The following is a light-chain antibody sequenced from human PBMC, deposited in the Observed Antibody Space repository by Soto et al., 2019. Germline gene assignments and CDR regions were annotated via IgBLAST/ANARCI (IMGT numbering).Light chain of an antibody. CDR1: QSVSSN. V-gene: IGKV3-15*01. J-gene: IGKJ2*01. Sequence: EIVMTQSPATLSVSPGERATLSCRASQSVSSNLAWYQQKPGQAPRLLIYGASTRATGIRARFSGSGSGTEFTLTISSLQSEDFAVYYWQQYNNWPLYTFGQGTKLEIK. CDR3: QQYNNWPLYT. CDR2: GAS.